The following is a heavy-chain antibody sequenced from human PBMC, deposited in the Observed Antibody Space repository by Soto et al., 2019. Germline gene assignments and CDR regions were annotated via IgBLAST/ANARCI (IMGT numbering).Heavy chain of an antibody. V-gene: IGHV3-53*04. Sequence: EVQLVESGGGLVQPGGSLRLSCAASGFTVSSNYMSWVRQAPGKGLEWVSVIYSGGSTYYADSVKGRFTISRHNSKNTLYLQMNSLRAEDTAVYYCARVIAVACMRGWFDPWGQGTLVTVSS. D-gene: IGHD6-19*01. CDR2: IYSGGST. CDR3: ARVIAVACMRGWFDP. CDR1: GFTVSSNY. J-gene: IGHJ5*02.